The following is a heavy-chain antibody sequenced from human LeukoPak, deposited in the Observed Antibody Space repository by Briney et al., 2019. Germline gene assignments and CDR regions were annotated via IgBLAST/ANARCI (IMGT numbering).Heavy chain of an antibody. J-gene: IGHJ6*02. D-gene: IGHD6-13*01. V-gene: IGHV3-7*01. CDR1: GFTFSSYW. CDR2: IKQDGSEK. Sequence: GGSLRLSCVASGFTFSSYWMSWVRQAPGKGLEWVANIKQDGSEKYYVDSVKGRFTISRDNAKNSLYLQMNSLRAEDTAVYYCARGTYSSSWYSPQYGMDVWGQGTTVTVSS. CDR3: ARGTYSSSWYSPQYGMDV.